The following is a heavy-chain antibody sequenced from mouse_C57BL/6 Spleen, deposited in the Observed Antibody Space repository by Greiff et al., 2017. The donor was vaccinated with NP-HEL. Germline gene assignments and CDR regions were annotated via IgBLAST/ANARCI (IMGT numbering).Heavy chain of an antibody. Sequence: VQLQQSGAELVRPGASVKLSCKASGYTFTDYYINWVKQRPGQGLEWIARIYPGSGNTYYNEKFKGKATLTAEKSSSTAYMQLSSLTSEDSAVYFCARNWDDPYWGQGTLVTVSA. V-gene: IGHV1-76*01. CDR1: GYTFTDYY. CDR3: ARNWDDPY. CDR2: IYPGSGNT. D-gene: IGHD4-1*01. J-gene: IGHJ3*01.